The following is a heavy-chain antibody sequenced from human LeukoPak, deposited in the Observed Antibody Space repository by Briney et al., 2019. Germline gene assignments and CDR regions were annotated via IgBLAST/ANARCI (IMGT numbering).Heavy chain of an antibody. CDR3: ANALKWELLGLLDY. D-gene: IGHD1-26*01. CDR2: ISYDGSNK. Sequence: GGSLRPSCAASGFTFSSYGMPWVRQAPGKGLEWVAVISYDGSNKYYADSVKGRFTISRDNSKNTLYLQMNSLRAEDTAVYYCANALKWELLGLLDYWGQETLVTVSS. CDR1: GFTFSSYG. J-gene: IGHJ4*02. V-gene: IGHV3-30*18.